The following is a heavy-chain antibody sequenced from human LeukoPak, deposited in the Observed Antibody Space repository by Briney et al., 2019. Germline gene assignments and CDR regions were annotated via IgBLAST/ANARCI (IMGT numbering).Heavy chain of an antibody. D-gene: IGHD7-27*01. CDR1: GGTFSSYA. J-gene: IGHJ4*02. Sequence: SVKVSCKASGGTFSSYAISWVRQAPGQGLEWMGRIIPILGIANYAQKFQGRVTITADKSTSTAYMELSSLRSEDTAVYYCARDESGLGTFDYWGQGTLVTVSS. CDR2: IIPILGIA. CDR3: ARDESGLGTFDY. V-gene: IGHV1-69*04.